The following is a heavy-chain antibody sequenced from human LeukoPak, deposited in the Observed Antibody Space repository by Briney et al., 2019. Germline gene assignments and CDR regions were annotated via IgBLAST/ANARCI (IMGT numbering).Heavy chain of an antibody. J-gene: IGHJ4*02. CDR2: IYPGDSDT. V-gene: IGHV5-51*01. Sequence: HGESLKISCKGSGYSFTSYWIGWVRQMPGKGLGWMGIIYPGDSDTRYSPSFQGQVTISADKSISTAYLQWSSLKASDTAMYYCARLRAAAGTQFFDYWGQGTLVTVSS. CDR3: ARLRAAAGTQFFDY. D-gene: IGHD6-13*01. CDR1: GYSFTSYW.